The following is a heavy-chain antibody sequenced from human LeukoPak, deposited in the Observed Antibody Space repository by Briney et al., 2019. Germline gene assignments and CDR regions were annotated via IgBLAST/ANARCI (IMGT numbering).Heavy chain of an antibody. Sequence: ASVKVSCKASGYTFTGYYIHWVRQAPGQGLEWMGWINPNSGGTNYAQKFQGRVTMPRDTSITTAYMELSGLRSDDTAIYYGARGKLAAPGRTGYNWFDPWGQGTLVTVSS. J-gene: IGHJ5*02. CDR1: GYTFTGYY. V-gene: IGHV1-2*02. CDR3: ARGKLAAPGRTGYNWFDP. CDR2: INPNSGGT. D-gene: IGHD6-13*01.